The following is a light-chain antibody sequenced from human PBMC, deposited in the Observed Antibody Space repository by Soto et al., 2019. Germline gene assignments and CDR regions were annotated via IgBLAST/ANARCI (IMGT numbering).Light chain of an antibody. V-gene: IGKV1-39*01. CDR1: QDIGSW. Sequence: DIQMTQSPSTLSAALRDRVTLTCRASQDIGSWLAWYQQKPGKAPKLLIYAASSLQSGVPSRFSGSGSGTDFTLTISSLQPEDFATYYCQQSYSTPRTFGQGTKVDNK. J-gene: IGKJ1*01. CDR3: QQSYSTPRT. CDR2: AAS.